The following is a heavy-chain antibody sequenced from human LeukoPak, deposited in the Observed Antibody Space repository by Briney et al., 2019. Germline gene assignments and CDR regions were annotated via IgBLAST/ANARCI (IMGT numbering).Heavy chain of an antibody. V-gene: IGHV3-9*01. CDR3: AKAKQWLVPVLDY. Sequence: GGSLRLSCAASGFTFDDYAMHWVRQAPGKGLEWVSGISWNSGSIGYADSVKGQFTISRDNAKNSLYLQMNSLRAEDTALYYCAKAKQWLVPVLDYWGQGTLVTVSS. J-gene: IGHJ4*02. D-gene: IGHD6-19*01. CDR1: GFTFDDYA. CDR2: ISWNSGSI.